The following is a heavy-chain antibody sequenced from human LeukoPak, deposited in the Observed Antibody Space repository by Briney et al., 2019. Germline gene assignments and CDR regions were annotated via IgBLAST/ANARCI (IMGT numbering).Heavy chain of an antibody. CDR2: IKADGSEI. CDR1: EFTFSNYW. D-gene: IGHD1-26*01. J-gene: IGHJ1*01. CDR3: ARSEQGPEN. Sequence: GWSLRLSCAASEFTFSNYWMNWLRQAPGKGLEWVAIIKADGSEIHYVDSVRGRFTVSRDNGKNSLYLQMSSLRAEDTAVYYCARSEQGPENWGQGTLVSVSS. V-gene: IGHV3-7*01.